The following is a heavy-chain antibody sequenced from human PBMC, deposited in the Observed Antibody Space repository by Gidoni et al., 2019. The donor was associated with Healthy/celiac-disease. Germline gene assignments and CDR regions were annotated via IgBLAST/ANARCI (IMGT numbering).Heavy chain of an antibody. Sequence: EVQLLEAGGGLVQPGGSLRLSCAASGFTFSSYAMSWVRQAPGKGLEWVSAISGSGGSTYYADSVKGRFTISRDKSKNTRYLQMNSLRAEDTDVYYCAKDLSPGPTLGLARYAFDIWGQGTMVTVSS. CDR3: AKDLSPGPTLGLARYAFDI. V-gene: IGHV3-23*01. CDR2: ISGSGGST. D-gene: IGHD7-27*01. J-gene: IGHJ3*02. CDR1: GFTFSSYA.